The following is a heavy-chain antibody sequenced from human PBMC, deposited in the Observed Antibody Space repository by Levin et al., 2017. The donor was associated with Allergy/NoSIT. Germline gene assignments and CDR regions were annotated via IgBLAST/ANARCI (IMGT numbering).Heavy chain of an antibody. CDR2: ISYDGSNK. CDR3: ARAYSSGWYYFDY. CDR1: GFTFSSYA. D-gene: IGHD6-19*01. V-gene: IGHV3-30-3*01. Sequence: GGSLRLSCAASGFTFSSYAMHWVRQAPGKGLEWVAVISYDGSNKYYADSVKGRFTISRDNSKNTLYLQMNSLRAEDTAVYYCARAYSSGWYYFDYWGQGTLVTVSS. J-gene: IGHJ4*02.